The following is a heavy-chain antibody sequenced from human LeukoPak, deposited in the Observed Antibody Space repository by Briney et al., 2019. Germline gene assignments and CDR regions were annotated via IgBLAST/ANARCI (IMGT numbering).Heavy chain of an antibody. CDR2: INPNSGGT. V-gene: IGHV1-2*02. J-gene: IGHJ5*02. CDR3: ARPALAGYSSGWYWFDP. D-gene: IGHD6-19*01. Sequence: ASVKVSCKASGYTFTGYYMHWVGQAPGQGLEWMGWINPNSGGTNYAQKFQGRVTMTRDTSISTAYMELSRLRSDDTAVYYCARPALAGYSSGWYWFDPWGQGTLVTVSS. CDR1: GYTFTGYY.